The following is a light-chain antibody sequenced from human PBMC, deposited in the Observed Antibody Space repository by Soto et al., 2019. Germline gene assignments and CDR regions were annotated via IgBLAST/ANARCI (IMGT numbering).Light chain of an antibody. V-gene: IGKV3-20*01. J-gene: IGKJ2*01. CDR1: QSVSSNY. CDR3: HQYGSSSYT. CDR2: GAS. Sequence: EIVLTQSPDTLSLFPGERATLSCRASQSVSSNYLSWYQQKPGQAPRLLIFGASSRATVIPDRFSGSGAGIDFTLSISRLEPEDFAVYYCHQYGSSSYTFGQGNKLEI.